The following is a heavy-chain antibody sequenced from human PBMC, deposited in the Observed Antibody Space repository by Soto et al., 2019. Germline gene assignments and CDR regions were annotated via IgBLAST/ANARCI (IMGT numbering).Heavy chain of an antibody. Sequence: GGSLRLSCAASGFTFSSYAMSWVRQAPGKGLEWVSAISGSGGSTYYADSVKGRFTISRDNSKNTLYLQMNSLRAEDTAVYYCAKGVGRDSSSSGQNPKFYYFDYWGQGTLVTVSS. V-gene: IGHV3-23*01. D-gene: IGHD6-6*01. CDR3: AKGVGRDSSSSGQNPKFYYFDY. CDR1: GFTFSSYA. J-gene: IGHJ4*02. CDR2: ISGSGGST.